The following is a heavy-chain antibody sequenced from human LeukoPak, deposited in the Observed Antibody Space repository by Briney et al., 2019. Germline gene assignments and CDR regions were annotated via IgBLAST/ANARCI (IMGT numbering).Heavy chain of an antibody. D-gene: IGHD6-13*01. CDR1: GYTFTSYY. J-gene: IGHJ3*02. V-gene: IGHV1-46*01. CDR2: INPSGGST. Sequence: ASVKVSCKASGYTFTSYYMHWVRQAPGRGLEWMGIINPSGGSTSYAQKFQGRVTMTRDMSTSTVYMELSSLRSEDTAVYYCARTAGQDKGAFDIWGQGTMVTVSS. CDR3: ARTAGQDKGAFDI.